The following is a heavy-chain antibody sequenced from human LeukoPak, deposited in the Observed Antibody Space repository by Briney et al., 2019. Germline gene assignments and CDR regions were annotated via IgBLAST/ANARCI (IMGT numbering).Heavy chain of an antibody. CDR1: GFTFSSYS. D-gene: IGHD4-17*01. V-gene: IGHV3-48*01. Sequence: GGSLRLSCAASGFTFSSYSMNWVRQAPGRGLEWVSYISSSSSTIYYADSVKGRFTISRDNAKNSLYLQMNSLRAEDTAVYYCARDMGHYGWGQGTLVTVSS. J-gene: IGHJ4*02. CDR3: ARDMGHYG. CDR2: ISSSSSTI.